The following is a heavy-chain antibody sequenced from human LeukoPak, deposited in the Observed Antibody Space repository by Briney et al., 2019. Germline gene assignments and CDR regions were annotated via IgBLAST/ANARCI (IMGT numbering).Heavy chain of an antibody. CDR3: AKDGEWEPERGAFDI. J-gene: IGHJ3*02. CDR1: GFTFSSYA. V-gene: IGHV3-23*01. Sequence: GGSLRLSCAASGFTFSSYAMSWVRQAPGKGLEWVSAISGSGGSTYYADSVKGRFTISRDNSKNTPYLQMNSLRAEDTAVYYCAKDGEWEPERGAFDIWGQGTMVTVSS. CDR2: ISGSGGST. D-gene: IGHD1-26*01.